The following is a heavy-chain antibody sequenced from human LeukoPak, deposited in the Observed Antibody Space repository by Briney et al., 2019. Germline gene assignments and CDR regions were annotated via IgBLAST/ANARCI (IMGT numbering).Heavy chain of an antibody. J-gene: IGHJ4*02. V-gene: IGHV5-51*01. CDR1: GYSFTSYW. D-gene: IGHD3-22*01. CDR3: ARQPYAEYYYDSSGYSSDSNYFDY. Sequence: GESLKISCKGSGYSFTSYWIGWVRQMPGDGLEWMGMIYPGDSDTRYSPSFQGQVTISADKSISTAYLQWSSLTVSDIAMYYCARQPYAEYYYDSSGYSSDSNYFDYWGQGTLVTVSS. CDR2: IYPGDSDT.